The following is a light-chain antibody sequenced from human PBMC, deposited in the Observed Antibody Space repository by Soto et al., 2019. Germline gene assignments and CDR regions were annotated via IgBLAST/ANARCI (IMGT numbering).Light chain of an antibody. CDR3: SSYTSSSTLV. J-gene: IGLJ2*01. Sequence: QSALTQPASVSGSPGQSITISCTGTSSDVGGYNYVSWYQQHPGKAPKLMIYEVSNRPSGVSNRFSGSKSGNTASLTISGVQAADEADYYCSSYTSSSTLVFGGGTQLTVL. CDR2: EVS. V-gene: IGLV2-14*01. CDR1: SSDVGGYNY.